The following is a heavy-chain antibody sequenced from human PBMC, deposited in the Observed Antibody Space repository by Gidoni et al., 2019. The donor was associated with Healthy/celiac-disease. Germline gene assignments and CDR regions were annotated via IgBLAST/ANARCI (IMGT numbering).Heavy chain of an antibody. D-gene: IGHD2-15*01. CDR1: AGAISSSSYD. Sequence: QLQLQESGPGMVKPSETLSLTCTVSAGAISSSSYDLGWIRQPPGKGLQWIGSIYYSGSSYYNPSLKSRVTISVDTSKNQFSLKRSSVTAADTAVYYCARPSGDKYCSGGSCQSNWFDPWGQGTLVTVSS. V-gene: IGHV4-39*01. CDR3: ARPSGDKYCSGGSCQSNWFDP. CDR2: IYYSGSS. J-gene: IGHJ5*02.